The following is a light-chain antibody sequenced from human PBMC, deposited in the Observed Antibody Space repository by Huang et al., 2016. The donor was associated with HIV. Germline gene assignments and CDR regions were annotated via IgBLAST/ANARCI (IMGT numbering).Light chain of an antibody. CDR1: QSFLYSNGYNY. V-gene: IGKV2-28*01. CDR3: MQALQTPPWT. Sequence: DIVMTQSPLSLPVTPGEPASISCRSSQSFLYSNGYNYLDWYLQKPGQSPQLLIYLGSNRAPGGPDRFSGSGSGTDFTLKIIRVEAEDVGVYYCMQALQTPPWTFGQGTKVEIK. J-gene: IGKJ1*01. CDR2: LGS.